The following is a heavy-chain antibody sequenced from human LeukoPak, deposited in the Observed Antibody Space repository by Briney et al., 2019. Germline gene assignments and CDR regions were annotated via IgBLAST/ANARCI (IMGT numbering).Heavy chain of an antibody. V-gene: IGHV1-69*04. CDR2: IIPILGIA. D-gene: IGHD1-1*01. J-gene: IGHJ6*02. Sequence: ASVKVSCKASGGTFSSYAISWVRQAPGQGLEWMGRIIPILGIANYAQKFQGRVTITADKSTSTAYMELSSLRSEDTAVYYCARWAPGTLYYYFYGMDVWGQGTTVTVSS. CDR3: ARWAPGTLYYYFYGMDV. CDR1: GGTFSSYA.